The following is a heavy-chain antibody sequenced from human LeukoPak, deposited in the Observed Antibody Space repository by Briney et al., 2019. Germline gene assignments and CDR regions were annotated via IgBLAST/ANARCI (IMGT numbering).Heavy chain of an antibody. CDR1: GFIFSRYG. CDR3: ANVAFYYSSGTYV. V-gene: IGHV3-23*01. D-gene: IGHD3-10*01. J-gene: IGHJ4*02. CDR2: IGGSGSST. Sequence: PGGSLRLSCAASGFIFSRYGMSWVRQAPGKGLEWVSSIGGSGSSTYYADSVKGRFTISRDNSKNTLYLQMNSLRAEDTAVYHCANVAFYYSSGTYVWGQGTLVTVSS.